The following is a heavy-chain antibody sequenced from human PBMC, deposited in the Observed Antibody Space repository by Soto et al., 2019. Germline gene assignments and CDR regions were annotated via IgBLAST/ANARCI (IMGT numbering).Heavy chain of an antibody. CDR2: IYYSGST. Sequence: SETLSLTCTVSGGSIISGDYYWSWIRQPPGKGLEWIGYIYYSGSTNYNPSLKSRVTISVDTSKNQFSLKLSSVTAADTAVYYCARESRFGELSMYYYYYGMDVWGQGTTVTVSS. V-gene: IGHV4-61*08. J-gene: IGHJ6*02. D-gene: IGHD3-10*01. CDR1: GGSIISGDYY. CDR3: ARESRFGELSMYYYYYGMDV.